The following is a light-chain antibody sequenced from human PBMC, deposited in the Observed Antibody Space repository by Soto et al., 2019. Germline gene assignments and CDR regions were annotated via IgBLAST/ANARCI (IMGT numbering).Light chain of an antibody. CDR3: QQSYSTPPWT. Sequence: IQLTQSPSSLSASVGDRVTITCRASQSISSWLAWYQQKPGKAPKLLIYAASSLESGVPSRFSGSASGTEFTPTISSLQPDYFATYYCQQSYSTPPWTFGQGTKVDIK. CDR1: QSISSW. J-gene: IGKJ1*01. CDR2: AAS. V-gene: IGKV1-5*01.